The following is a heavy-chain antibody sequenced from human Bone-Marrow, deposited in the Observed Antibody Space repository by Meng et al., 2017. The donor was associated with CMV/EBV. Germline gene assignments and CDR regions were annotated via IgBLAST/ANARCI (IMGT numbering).Heavy chain of an antibody. CDR3: ARVAITGTGEGLWLDY. CDR1: GGTFSSYT. CDR2: IIPILGIA. J-gene: IGHJ4*02. D-gene: IGHD1-20*01. Sequence: SVKVSCKASGGTFSSYTISWVRQAPGQGLEWMGRIIPILGIANYAQKFQGRVTITADKSTSTAYMELSSLGSEDAAVYYCARVAITGTGEGLWLDYWGQGTLVTVSS. V-gene: IGHV1-69*02.